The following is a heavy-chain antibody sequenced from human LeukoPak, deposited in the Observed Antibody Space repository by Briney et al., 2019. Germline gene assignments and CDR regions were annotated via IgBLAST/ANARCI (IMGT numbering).Heavy chain of an antibody. CDR3: ARDGRKGIVGATSVPDY. Sequence: ASVKVSCKASGYTFTSYGISWVRQAPGQGLEWMGWISAYNGNTNYAQKLRGRVTMTTDTSTSTAYMELRSLRSDDTAVYYCARDGRKGIVGATSVPDYWGQGTLVTVSS. V-gene: IGHV1-18*01. J-gene: IGHJ4*02. CDR2: ISAYNGNT. D-gene: IGHD1-26*01. CDR1: GYTFTSYG.